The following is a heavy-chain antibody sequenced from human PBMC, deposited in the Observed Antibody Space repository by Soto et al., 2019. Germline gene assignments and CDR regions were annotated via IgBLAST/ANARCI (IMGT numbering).Heavy chain of an antibody. V-gene: IGHV3-21*01. CDR2: ISSSSSYI. J-gene: IGHJ3*02. Sequence: GGSLRLSCAAPGFTFSSYSMNWVRQAPGKGLEWVSSISSSSSYIYYADSVKGRFTISRDNAKNSLYLQMNSLRAGDTAVYYCARDVNFVVVVAATLGAFDIWGQGTMVTVSS. CDR3: ARDVNFVVVVAATLGAFDI. D-gene: IGHD2-15*01. CDR1: GFTFSSYS.